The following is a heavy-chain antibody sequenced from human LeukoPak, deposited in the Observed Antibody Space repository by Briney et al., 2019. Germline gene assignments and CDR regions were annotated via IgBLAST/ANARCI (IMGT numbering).Heavy chain of an antibody. CDR1: GFTFSSYE. J-gene: IGHJ4*02. D-gene: IGHD3-22*01. CDR3: ARAYDSSGYYPFDY. Sequence: GGSLRLSCAASGFTFSSYEMNWVRQAPGKGLEWVSYISSSGSTIYYADSVKGRFTISRDNAKNSLYLQMNSLRAEDTAVYYCARAYDSSGYYPFDYWGQGTLVTVSS. V-gene: IGHV3-48*03. CDR2: ISSSGSTI.